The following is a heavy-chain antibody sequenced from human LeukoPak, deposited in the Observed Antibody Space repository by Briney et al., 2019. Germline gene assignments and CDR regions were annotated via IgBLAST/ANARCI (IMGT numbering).Heavy chain of an antibody. Sequence: GGSLRLSCAASGFTFSTYEMNWVRQAPGKGLEWVSAISGSGGSTYYADSVKGRFTISRDNSKNTLYLQMNSLRAEDTAVYYCAKGGYGAFTFDYWGQGTLVTVSS. CDR1: GFTFSTYE. J-gene: IGHJ4*02. D-gene: IGHD5-12*01. CDR2: ISGSGGST. CDR3: AKGGYGAFTFDY. V-gene: IGHV3-23*01.